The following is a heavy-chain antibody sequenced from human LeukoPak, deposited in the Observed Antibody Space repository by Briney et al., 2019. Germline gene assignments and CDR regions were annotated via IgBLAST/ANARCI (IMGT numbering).Heavy chain of an antibody. D-gene: IGHD3-3*01. Sequence: KPSETLSLTCVVYGGSFSGYYWSWIRQPPGKGLEWIGEINHSGSTNYNPSLKSRVTISVDTSKNQFSLKLSSVTAADTAVYYCARGAVRRTIFGVVIIPYFDYWGQGTLVTVSS. CDR2: INHSGST. J-gene: IGHJ4*02. V-gene: IGHV4-34*01. CDR3: ARGAVRRTIFGVVIIPYFDY. CDR1: GGSFSGYY.